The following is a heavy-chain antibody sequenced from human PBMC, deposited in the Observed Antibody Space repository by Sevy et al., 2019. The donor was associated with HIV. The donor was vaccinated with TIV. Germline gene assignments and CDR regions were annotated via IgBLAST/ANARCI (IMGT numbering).Heavy chain of an antibody. J-gene: IGHJ4*02. CDR2: ISITGGST. D-gene: IGHD3-10*01. CDR3: AKDRVSGTYYTGDFDY. Sequence: LSLTCAASGFTFSIYAMSWVRQAPGKGLEWVSVISITGGSTYYADSVKGRFTISRDNSKNTLYLQINTLRAEDTAVYYCAKDRVSGTYYTGDFDYWGQGTLVTVSS. V-gene: IGHV3-23*01. CDR1: GFTFSIYA.